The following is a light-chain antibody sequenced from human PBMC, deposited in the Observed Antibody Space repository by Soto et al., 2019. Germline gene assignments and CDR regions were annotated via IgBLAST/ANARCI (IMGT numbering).Light chain of an antibody. J-gene: IGKJ2*01. V-gene: IGKV1-5*03. CDR2: KAS. CDR1: QSISSW. Sequence: DIQMTQSPSTLSASVGDRVTITCRDSQSISSWLAWYQQKPGKAPKLLLYKASSLESGVPSRFSGSGSGTEFTLTISSLQPDDFATYYCQQYNSYPLTFGQGTNLEIK. CDR3: QQYNSYPLT.